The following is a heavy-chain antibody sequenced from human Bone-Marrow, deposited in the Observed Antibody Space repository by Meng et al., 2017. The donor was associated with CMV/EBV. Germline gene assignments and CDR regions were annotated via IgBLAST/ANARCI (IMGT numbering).Heavy chain of an antibody. V-gene: IGHV2-5*02. CDR2: IYWDDDK. J-gene: IGHJ4*02. D-gene: IGHD6-13*01. CDR1: GSSLSNSGVG. Sequence: QITLKESGPTLVKPXXXXKLXXNXXGSSLSNSGVGVGWIRQPPGKALEWLALIYWDDDKRYSPSLKSRLTITKDTSKNQVVLTMTNMDPVDTATYYCAHRERGAAAPPDPYVDYWGQGTLGTVSS. CDR3: AHRERGAAAPPDPYVDY.